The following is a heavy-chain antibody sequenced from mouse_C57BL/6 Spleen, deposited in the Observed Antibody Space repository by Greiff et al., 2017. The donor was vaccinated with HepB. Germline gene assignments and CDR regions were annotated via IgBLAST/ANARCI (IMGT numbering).Heavy chain of an antibody. CDR3: VRHLPRYWYFDV. D-gene: IGHD2-10*01. J-gene: IGHJ1*03. CDR1: GFSFNTYA. Sequence: EVKLVESGGGLVQPKGSLKLSCAASGFSFNTYAMNWVRQAPGKGLEWVARIRSKSNNYATYYADSVKDRFTISRDDSESMLYLQMNNLKTEDTAMYYCVRHLPRYWYFDVWGTGTTVTVSS. CDR2: IRSKSNNYAT. V-gene: IGHV10-1*01.